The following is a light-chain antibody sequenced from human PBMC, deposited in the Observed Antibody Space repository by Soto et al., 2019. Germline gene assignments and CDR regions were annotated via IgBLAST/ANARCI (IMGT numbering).Light chain of an antibody. Sequence: QSVLNQPASVSGSPGQSITISCTGTSNNVGNYNLVSWYQQHPGKAPKLMIYEVYKRPPGVSNRFSGSKSGITASLTISGLQAEDEGDYYCCSYAGSDTYVFGTGTKVTVL. CDR3: CSYAGSDTYV. CDR2: EVY. CDR1: SNNVGNYNL. J-gene: IGLJ1*01. V-gene: IGLV2-23*02.